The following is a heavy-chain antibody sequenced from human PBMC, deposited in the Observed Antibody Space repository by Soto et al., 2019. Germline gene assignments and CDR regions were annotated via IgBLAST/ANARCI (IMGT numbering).Heavy chain of an antibody. CDR2: ISYDGSNK. CDR3: AREYGVSFDH. V-gene: IGHV3-30-3*01. D-gene: IGHD6-13*01. J-gene: IGHJ4*02. Sequence: QVQLVESGGGVVQPGRSLRLSCAASGFTFSSYAMHWVRQAPGKGLQWVAVISYDGSNKYYADSAKGRFTISRDNSKNTLYLQMNSLRAEDTAVYYCAREYGVSFDHWGQGTLVTVSS. CDR1: GFTFSSYA.